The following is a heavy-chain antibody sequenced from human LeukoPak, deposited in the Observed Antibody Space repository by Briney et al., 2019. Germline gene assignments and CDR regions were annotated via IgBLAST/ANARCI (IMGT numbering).Heavy chain of an antibody. CDR2: IDSHI. CDR3: ARDPLRYLRVGHYDY. D-gene: IGHD3-9*01. CDR1: GFTFSNSA. J-gene: IGHJ4*02. V-gene: IGHV3-21*01. Sequence: TGGSLRLSCAASGFTFSNSAMDWVRQVPGKGLEWVSSIDSHIYYAASVRGRFTISRDNARNSVYLQMNSLRVEDTAVYYCARDPLRYLRVGHYDYWGQGTPVAVSS.